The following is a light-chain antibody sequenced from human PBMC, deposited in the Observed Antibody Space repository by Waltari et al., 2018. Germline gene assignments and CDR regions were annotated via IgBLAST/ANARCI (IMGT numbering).Light chain of an antibody. J-gene: IGLJ3*02. V-gene: IGLV1-47*01. Sequence: QSILTQPPSASGTPGQRVTISCSGASSNTGNNYVHWYRQLPGPAPKPLLDKNNQRPSGVPDRFSGSKSGTSASLAISGLRAEDESDYFCSTWDDSVTGWLFGGGTKLTVL. CDR3: STWDDSVTGWL. CDR1: SSNTGNNY. CDR2: KNN.